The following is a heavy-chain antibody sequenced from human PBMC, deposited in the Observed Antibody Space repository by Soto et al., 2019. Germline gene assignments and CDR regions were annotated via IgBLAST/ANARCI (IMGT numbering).Heavy chain of an antibody. Sequence: QVQLQESGPGLVKPSETLSLSCTVSGASVRSRTNYWGWIRQPPGKGLEWIGSIYYSGTTYYNPSLKSRVTISVDLSKNHFSLKLGSATAADTAIYYCGRLDLSFGGTGVFDSWGQGTLVTVSS. D-gene: IGHD2-15*01. J-gene: IGHJ4*02. V-gene: IGHV4-39*01. CDR2: IYYSGTT. CDR1: GASVRSRTNY. CDR3: GRLDLSFGGTGVFDS.